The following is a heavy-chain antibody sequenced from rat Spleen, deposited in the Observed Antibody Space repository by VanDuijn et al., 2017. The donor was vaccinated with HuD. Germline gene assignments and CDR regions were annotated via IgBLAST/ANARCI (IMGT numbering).Heavy chain of an antibody. CDR3: AGYYGLDY. D-gene: IGHD1-7*01. Sequence: EVQLVESGGGLVQPGRSLKLSCVASGFTFNNYWMTWIRQAPGKGLEWVASISTGGGNTYYRDSVKGRFTISRDNAKSTLYLQMESLRSEDTATYYCAGYYGLDYWGQGVMVTVSS. CDR2: ISTGGGNT. V-gene: IGHV5-31*01. J-gene: IGHJ2*01. CDR1: GFTFNNYW.